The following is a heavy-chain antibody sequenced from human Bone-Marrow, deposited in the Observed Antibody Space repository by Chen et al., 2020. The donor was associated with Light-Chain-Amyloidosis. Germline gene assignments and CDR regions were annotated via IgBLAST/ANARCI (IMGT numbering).Heavy chain of an antibody. J-gene: IGHJ4*02. CDR3: AREDCSSNNCPFDY. Sequence: EVLLVQSGGGLVQPGGSLRLSCEASGFTFSKYWMTWVRQAPGEGVEWLANINEDGSTRYYAYSVKARFTISRDNAKNSLFLQMDSLRAEDTAVYYCAREDCSSNNCPFDYWGQGILVTVS. D-gene: IGHD2-2*01. V-gene: IGHV3-7*01. CDR2: INEDGSTR. CDR1: GFTFSKYW.